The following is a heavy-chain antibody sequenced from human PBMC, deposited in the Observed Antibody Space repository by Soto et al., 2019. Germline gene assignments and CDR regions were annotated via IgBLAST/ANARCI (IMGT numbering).Heavy chain of an antibody. D-gene: IGHD4-17*01. V-gene: IGHV3-23*01. Sequence: RLSCAASGFIFNNYAMSWVRQAPGKGLEWVSSMSGSGGRTSYTDSVKGRFTISRDTSKNTLYLQMNSLRGEDTALYYCAKFENYGGTVDYWGQGTLVTVSS. CDR2: MSGSGGRT. CDR3: AKFENYGGTVDY. CDR1: GFIFNNYA. J-gene: IGHJ4*02.